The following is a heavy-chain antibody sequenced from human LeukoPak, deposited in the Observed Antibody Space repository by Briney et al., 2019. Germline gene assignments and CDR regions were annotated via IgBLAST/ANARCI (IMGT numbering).Heavy chain of an antibody. D-gene: IGHD6-19*01. V-gene: IGHV3-74*01. CDR3: AKVALGSGWGYWYFDL. J-gene: IGHJ2*01. Sequence: GGALRLSCATSGFTVSSNWMHWVRQAPGKGLVWVSRVNIDGSSVAYADSVKGRFTISRDNAKNTLYLQMNSLRAEDTAVYYCAKVALGSGWGYWYFDLWGRGTLVTVSS. CDR1: GFTVSSNW. CDR2: VNIDGSSV.